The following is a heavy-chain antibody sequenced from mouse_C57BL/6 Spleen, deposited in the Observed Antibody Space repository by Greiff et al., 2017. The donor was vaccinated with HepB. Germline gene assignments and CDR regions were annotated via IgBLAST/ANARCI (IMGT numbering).Heavy chain of an antibody. V-gene: IGHV1-59*01. D-gene: IGHD1-1*01. CDR2: IDPSDSYT. J-gene: IGHJ3*01. CDR3: ARDYGSSYWFAY. Sequence: QVQLQQSGAELVRPGTSVKLSCKASGYTFTSYWMHWVKQRPGQGLEWIGVIDPSDSYTNYNQKFKGKATLTVDTSSSTAYMQLSSLTSEDSAVYYWARDYGSSYWFAYWGQGTLVTVSA. CDR1: GYTFTSYW.